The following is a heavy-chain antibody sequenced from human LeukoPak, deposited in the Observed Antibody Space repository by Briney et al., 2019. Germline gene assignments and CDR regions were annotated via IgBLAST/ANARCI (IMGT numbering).Heavy chain of an antibody. Sequence: ASVKVSCKASGYTFTGYCMHWVRQAPGQGLEWMGWINPNSGGTNYAQKFQGRVTMTRDTSISTAYMELSRLRSDDTAVYYCARGCLVRGVRSRPGVGYWGQGTLVTVSS. V-gene: IGHV1-2*02. CDR2: INPNSGGT. J-gene: IGHJ4*02. D-gene: IGHD3-10*01. CDR3: ARGCLVRGVRSRPGVGY. CDR1: GYTFTGYC.